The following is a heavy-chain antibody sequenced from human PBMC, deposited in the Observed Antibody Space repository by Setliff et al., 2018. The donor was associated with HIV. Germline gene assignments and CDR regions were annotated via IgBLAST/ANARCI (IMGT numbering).Heavy chain of an antibody. CDR2: IYHSGSA. CDR1: GGSISGSSYY. Sequence: SETLSLTCNVSGGSISGSSYYWGWIRQPPGKGLEWIGSIYHSGSASHNPSLKSRITISVDMSKNQFSLKLRSVTAADTAVYYCASSRSLFGEEYFHHWGQGTLVTVSS. CDR3: ASSRSLFGEEYFHH. J-gene: IGHJ1*01. V-gene: IGHV4-39*01. D-gene: IGHD3-10*02.